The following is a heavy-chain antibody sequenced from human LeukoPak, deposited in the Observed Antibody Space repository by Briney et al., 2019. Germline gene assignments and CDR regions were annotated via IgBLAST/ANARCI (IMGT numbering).Heavy chain of an antibody. CDR1: GFTFSNCG. V-gene: IGHV3-30*02. CDR2: IRYDGSNK. J-gene: IGHJ6*03. CDR3: ATSTVTTSYNYYYYYMHV. Sequence: GGSLRLSCTASGFTFSNCGMHWVRQAPGKGLEWVAFIRYDGSNKYYADSVKGRFTISRDNSKNTLYLQMNSLRPEDTAVYYCATSTVTTSYNYYYYYMHVWGKGTTVTVSS. D-gene: IGHD4-11*01.